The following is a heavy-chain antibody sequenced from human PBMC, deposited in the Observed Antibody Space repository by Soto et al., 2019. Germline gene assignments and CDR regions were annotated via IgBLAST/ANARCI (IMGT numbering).Heavy chain of an antibody. V-gene: IGHV3-30*03. J-gene: IGHJ4*02. CDR3: ASCSGWYFRSWCYFDY. D-gene: IGHD6-19*01. Sequence: GGSLRLSCAASGFTFSSYGMHWVRQAPGKGLEWVAVISYDGSNKYYADSVKGRFTISRDNSKNTLYLQMNSLRAEDTAVYYCASCSGWYFRSWCYFDYWGQGTLVTVSS. CDR2: ISYDGSNK. CDR1: GFTFSSYG.